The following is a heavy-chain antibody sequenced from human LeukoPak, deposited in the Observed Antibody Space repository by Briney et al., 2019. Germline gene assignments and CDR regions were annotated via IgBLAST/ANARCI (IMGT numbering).Heavy chain of an antibody. Sequence: ASVKVSCKASGGTFSSYAISWVRQAPGQGLEWMGGIIPIFGTANYAQKFQGRVTITADESTSTAYMGLSSLRSDDTAVYYCARGRFDYWGQGTLVTVSS. CDR1: GGTFSSYA. V-gene: IGHV1-69*13. J-gene: IGHJ4*02. CDR3: ARGRFDY. CDR2: IIPIFGTA.